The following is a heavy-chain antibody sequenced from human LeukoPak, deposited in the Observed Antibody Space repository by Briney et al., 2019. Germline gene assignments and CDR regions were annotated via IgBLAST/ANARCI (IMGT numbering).Heavy chain of an antibody. V-gene: IGHV3-23*01. Sequence: GGSLRLSCAASGFTFSSYAMSWVRPAAGKGLEWVSAISGSGGSTYYAASVKGRFTISRDNSKNTLYLQMNSLRAEDTAVYYCATFRTGVPFDWGQGTLVTVSS. CDR3: ATFRTGVPFD. CDR1: GFTFSSYA. CDR2: ISGSGGST. J-gene: IGHJ4*02. D-gene: IGHD7-27*01.